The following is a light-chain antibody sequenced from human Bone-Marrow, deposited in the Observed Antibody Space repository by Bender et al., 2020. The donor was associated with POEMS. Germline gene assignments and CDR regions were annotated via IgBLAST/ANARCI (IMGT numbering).Light chain of an antibody. V-gene: IGLV8-61*01. J-gene: IGLJ3*02. CDR2: DTN. Sequence: QTVVTQEPSFSVSPGGTVTLTCGLTSGSVSTSNNPSWYQQTPGQAPRTLITDTNTRYSGVPDRFSGFILGNKAALTITGAQADDESDYYCALFVASGVWVFGGGTKLTVL. CDR1: SGSVSTSNN. CDR3: ALFVASGVWV.